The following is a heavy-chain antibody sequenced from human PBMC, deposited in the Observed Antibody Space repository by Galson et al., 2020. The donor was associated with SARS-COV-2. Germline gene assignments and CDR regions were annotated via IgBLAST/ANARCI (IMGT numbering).Heavy chain of an antibody. CDR2: INHRGST. J-gene: IGHJ6*03. CDR3: VRGAEERRIIVVVPYYYTYMDV. D-gene: IGHD2-2*01. Sequence: SETLSLTCAVYGGSFKNYYWTWIRQSPGKGLQWIGEINHRGSTNYDPYLQGRVAMSVDTSKNQFSLRLSSVTAADTAVYYCVRGAEERRIIVVVPYYYTYMDVWGGGTAVTVSS. V-gene: IGHV4-34*01. CDR1: GGSFKNYY.